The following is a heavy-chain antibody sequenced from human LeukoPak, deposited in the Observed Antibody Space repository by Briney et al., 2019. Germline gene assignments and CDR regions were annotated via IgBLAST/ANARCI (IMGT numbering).Heavy chain of an antibody. D-gene: IGHD3-16*02. CDR2: IYSGGST. V-gene: IGHV3-66*01. CDR1: GFTVSSNY. Sequence: GGSLRLSCAASGFTVSSNYMSWVRQAPGKGLEWVSVIYSGGSTYCADSVKGRFTISRDNSKNTLYLQMNSLRAEDTAVYYCAREESGDYVWGSYRPLGYWGQGTLVTVSS. CDR3: AREESGDYVWGSYRPLGY. J-gene: IGHJ4*02.